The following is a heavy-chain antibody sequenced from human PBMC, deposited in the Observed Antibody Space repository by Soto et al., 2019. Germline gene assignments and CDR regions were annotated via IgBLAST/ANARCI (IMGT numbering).Heavy chain of an antibody. V-gene: IGHV3-23*01. CDR2: ISTGGGGT. D-gene: IGHD3-9*01. J-gene: IGHJ4*02. CDR3: AKSPDILTGSYYFDY. CDR1: GFTFNNFA. Sequence: GGSLRLSCAASGFTFNNFAMSWVRQAPGKGLEWVSSISTGGGGTYYADSVKGRFTISRDNSKNTLYLHMNSLRAQDTAVYYYAKSPDILTGSYYFDYWGQGTLVTVSS.